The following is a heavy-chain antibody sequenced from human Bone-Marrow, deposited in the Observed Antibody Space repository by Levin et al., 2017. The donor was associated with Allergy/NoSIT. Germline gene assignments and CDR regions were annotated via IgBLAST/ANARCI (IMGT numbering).Heavy chain of an antibody. CDR2: INSDGSST. J-gene: IGHJ4*02. Sequence: GESLKISCAASGFTFSSYWMHWVRQAPGKGLVWVSRINSDGSSTSYADSVKGRFTISRDNAKNTLYLQMNSLRAEDTAVYYCARMGRVGGSSGYYFVSSGSFDYWGQGTLVTVSS. CDR3: ARMGRVGGSSGYYFVSSGSFDY. CDR1: GFTFSSYW. D-gene: IGHD3-22*01. V-gene: IGHV3-74*01.